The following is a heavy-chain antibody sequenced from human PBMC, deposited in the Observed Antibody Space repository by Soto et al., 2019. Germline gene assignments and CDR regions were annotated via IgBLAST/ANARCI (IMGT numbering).Heavy chain of an antibody. CDR3: ASLLGIAVAPDNELYYFDY. D-gene: IGHD6-19*01. CDR2: INAGNGNT. CDR1: GYTFTSYA. J-gene: IGHJ4*02. V-gene: IGHV1-3*01. Sequence: GASVKVSCKASGYTFTSYAMHWVRQAPGQRLEWMGWINAGNGNTKYSQKFQGRVTITRDTSASTAYMELSSLRSEDTAVYYCASLLGIAVAPDNELYYFDYWGQGTLVTVSS.